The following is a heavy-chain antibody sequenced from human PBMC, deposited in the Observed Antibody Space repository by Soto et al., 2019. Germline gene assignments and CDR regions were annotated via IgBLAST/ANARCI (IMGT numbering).Heavy chain of an antibody. CDR1: GYTFTSYY. Sequence: GASVKVSCKASGYTFTSYYMHWVRQAPGQGLEWMGIINPSGGSTSYAQKFQGRVTMTRDTSTSTVYMELSSLRSEDTAVYYCARDRGTGSGGYDAFDIWGQGTMVTVSS. D-gene: IGHD1-26*01. CDR3: ARDRGTGSGGYDAFDI. CDR2: INPSGGST. V-gene: IGHV1-46*01. J-gene: IGHJ3*02.